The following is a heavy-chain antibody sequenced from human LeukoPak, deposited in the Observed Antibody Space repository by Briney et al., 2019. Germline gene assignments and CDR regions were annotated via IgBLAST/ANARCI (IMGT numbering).Heavy chain of an antibody. D-gene: IGHD5-18*01. V-gene: IGHV4-38-2*02. CDR2: IYHSGST. CDR3: ARDVPTVQLWRTDAFDI. CDR1: GYSISSGYY. Sequence: PSETLSLTCTVSGYSISSGYYWGWIRQPPGKGLEWIGSIYHSGSTYFNPSLKSRVTISVDTSKNQFSLKLTSVTAADTAVYYCARDVPTVQLWRTDAFDIWGQGTMVTVSS. J-gene: IGHJ3*02.